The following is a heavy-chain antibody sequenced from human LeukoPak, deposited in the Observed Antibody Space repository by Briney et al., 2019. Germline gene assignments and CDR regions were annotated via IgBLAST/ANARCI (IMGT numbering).Heavy chain of an antibody. CDR2: IYYSGST. J-gene: IGHJ4*02. CDR1: GGSISSGDYY. V-gene: IGHV4-30-4*08. Sequence: PSETLSLTCTVSGGSISSGDYYWSWIRQPPGKGLEWIGYIYYSGSTYYNPSLKSRITISVDTSKNQFSLKLSSVTAADTAVYYCASSRMVATLDYWGQGTLVTVSS. D-gene: IGHD5-12*01. CDR3: ASSRMVATLDY.